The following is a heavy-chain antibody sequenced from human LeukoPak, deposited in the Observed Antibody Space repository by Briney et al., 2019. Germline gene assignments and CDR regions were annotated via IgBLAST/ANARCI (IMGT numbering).Heavy chain of an antibody. J-gene: IGHJ4*02. Sequence: PSETLSLTCTGSGDSISPYYWSWIRQPAGKGLEWIGRIYTSGSTNYNPSLKSRVTMSVDTSKNQFSLKLKSVTAADTAVYYCVRDSYDWGQGTLVTVSS. CDR1: GDSISPYY. D-gene: IGHD3-3*01. V-gene: IGHV4-4*07. CDR3: VRDSYD. CDR2: IYTSGST.